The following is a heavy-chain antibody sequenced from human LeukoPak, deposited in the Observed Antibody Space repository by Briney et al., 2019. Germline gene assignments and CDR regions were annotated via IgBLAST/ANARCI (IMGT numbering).Heavy chain of an antibody. CDR3: ANWGDSSRASTY. V-gene: IGHV3-23*01. Sequence: GGSLRLSCAASGFTFSSYAMSWVRQAPGKGLEWVSAISGSGGSTYYADSVKGRFTISRDNSKNTLYLQMNSLRAEDTAVYYCANWGDSSRASTYWGQGTLVTVSS. CDR1: GFTFSSYA. D-gene: IGHD6-13*01. J-gene: IGHJ4*02. CDR2: ISGSGGST.